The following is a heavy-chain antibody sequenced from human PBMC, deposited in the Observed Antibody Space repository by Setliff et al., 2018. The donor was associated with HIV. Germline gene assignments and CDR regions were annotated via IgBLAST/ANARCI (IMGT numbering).Heavy chain of an antibody. Sequence: PVGSLRLSCAASGFTFEDYAMSWVRQVPGKRLEWISGINWNGGNKGYGDSVKGRFTISRDNAKNFLYLQMNSLRAEDTALYYCARVDCSGGTCYSANYYYYYAMDVWGQGTTVTVS. CDR1: GFTFEDYA. D-gene: IGHD2-15*01. V-gene: IGHV3-20*04. CDR2: INWNGGNK. J-gene: IGHJ6*02. CDR3: ARVDCSGGTCYSANYYYYYAMDV.